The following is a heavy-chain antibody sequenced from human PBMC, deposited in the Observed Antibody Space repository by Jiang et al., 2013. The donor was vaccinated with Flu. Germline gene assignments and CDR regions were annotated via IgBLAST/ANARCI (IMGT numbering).Heavy chain of an antibody. CDR2: IWYDGSNK. V-gene: IGHV3-33*06. Sequence: QLVESGGGVVQPGRSLRLSCAASGFTFSSYGMHWVRQAPGKGLEWVAVIWYDGSNKYYADSVKGRFTISRDNSKNTLYLQMNSLRVEDTAVYYCAKGQTPGSTSPADYWGQGTRVTVSS. J-gene: IGHJ4*02. D-gene: IGHD1-14*01. CDR3: AKGQTPGSTSPADY. CDR1: GFTFSSYG.